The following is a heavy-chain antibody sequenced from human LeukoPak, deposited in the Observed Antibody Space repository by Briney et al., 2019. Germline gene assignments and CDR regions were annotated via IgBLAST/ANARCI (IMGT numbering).Heavy chain of an antibody. CDR3: ARVPPIPPITDFDL. D-gene: IGHD1-14*01. CDR2: IIPIFGTA. J-gene: IGHJ4*02. CDR1: GGTFSSYA. Sequence: GSSVKVSCKASGGTFSSYAISWVRQAPGQGLEWMGGIIPIFGTANYAQKFQGRVTITADESTSTAYMELSSLRSEDTAVYYCARVPPIPPITDFDLWGQGTLVTVSS. V-gene: IGHV1-69*01.